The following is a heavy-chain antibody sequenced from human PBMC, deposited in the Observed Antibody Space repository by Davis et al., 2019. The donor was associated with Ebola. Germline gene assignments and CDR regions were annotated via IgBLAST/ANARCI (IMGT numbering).Heavy chain of an antibody. CDR1: GYTFTSYY. J-gene: IGHJ5*02. CDR3: ARAHCSSTSCYALLGFWFDP. D-gene: IGHD2-2*01. Sequence: ASVKVSCKASGYTFTSYYMHWVRQAPGQGLEWMGWINPHNGNTNYAQNVQGRVTMTTDTSTSTAYMEVGSLRSDDTAVYYCARAHCSSTSCYALLGFWFDPWGQGTLVTVSS. CDR2: INPHNGNT. V-gene: IGHV1-18*04.